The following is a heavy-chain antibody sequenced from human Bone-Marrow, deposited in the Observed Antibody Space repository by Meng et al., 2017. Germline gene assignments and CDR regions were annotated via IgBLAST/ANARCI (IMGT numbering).Heavy chain of an antibody. D-gene: IGHD3-22*01. CDR3: ARAYYYDSSGYHAP. Sequence: GESLKISCAASGFIFSSYEMNWVRQAPGKGLEWVSYISSSGSTIYYADSVKGRFTISRDNAKNSLYLQMNSLRAEDTAVYYCARAYYYDSSGYHAPWGQGTLVTVSS. CDR2: ISSSGSTI. CDR1: GFIFSSYE. V-gene: IGHV3-48*03. J-gene: IGHJ5*02.